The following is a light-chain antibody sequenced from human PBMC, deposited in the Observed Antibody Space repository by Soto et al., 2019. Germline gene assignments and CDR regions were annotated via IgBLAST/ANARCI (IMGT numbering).Light chain of an antibody. J-gene: IGKJ1*01. CDR2: DVS. CDR1: QSISTW. CDR3: QHYNTYSWT. Sequence: DIQRTQSPSTLSASVGDRVIITCRASQSISTWLAWYQQKPRKAPKLLIYDVSSLQSGVPSRFSGSGSGTEFTLTINSLQPDDFATYYCQHYNTYSWTFGQGTKV. V-gene: IGKV1-5*01.